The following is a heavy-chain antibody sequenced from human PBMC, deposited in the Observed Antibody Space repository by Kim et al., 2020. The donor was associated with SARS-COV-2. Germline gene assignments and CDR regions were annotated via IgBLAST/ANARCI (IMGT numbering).Heavy chain of an antibody. CDR2: IDPSDSYT. CDR3: ARRGLGELTFHYYGMDV. Sequence: GESLKISCKGSGYSFTSYWISWVRQMPGKGLAWMGRIDPSDSYTNYSPSFQGHVTISADKSISTAYLQWSSLKASDTAMYYCARRGLGELTFHYYGMDVWGQGTTVTVSS. CDR1: GYSFTSYW. D-gene: IGHD3-10*01. V-gene: IGHV5-10-1*01. J-gene: IGHJ6*02.